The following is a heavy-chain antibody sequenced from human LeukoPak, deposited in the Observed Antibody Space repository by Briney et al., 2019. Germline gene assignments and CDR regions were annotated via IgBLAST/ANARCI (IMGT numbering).Heavy chain of an antibody. CDR3: ARSIAAVSWFDP. Sequence: ASVTVSCKASGYTFTGYYMHWVRQAPGQGLEWMGWINPNSGGTNYAQKFQGWVTMTRDTSISTAYMELSRLRSDDTAVYYCARSIAAVSWFDPWGQGTLVTVSS. J-gene: IGHJ5*02. D-gene: IGHD6-13*01. V-gene: IGHV1-2*04. CDR1: GYTFTGYY. CDR2: INPNSGGT.